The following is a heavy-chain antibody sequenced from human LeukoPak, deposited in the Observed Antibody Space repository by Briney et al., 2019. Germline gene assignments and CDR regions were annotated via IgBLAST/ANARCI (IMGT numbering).Heavy chain of an antibody. J-gene: IGHJ6*04. CDR1: GYTFANFW. D-gene: IGHD3-10*01. Sequence: GESLKISCQGSGYTFANFWIAWVRQMPGKGLKWMGIIYPGDSDTRYSPSFQGQVTISADKSISTAYLQWSSLQASDTATYYYYVDVWGKGTTVTVSS. CDR3: YVDV. V-gene: IGHV5-51*01. CDR2: IYPGDSDT.